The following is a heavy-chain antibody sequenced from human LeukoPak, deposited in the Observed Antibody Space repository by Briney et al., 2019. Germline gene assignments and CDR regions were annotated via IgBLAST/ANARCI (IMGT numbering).Heavy chain of an antibody. CDR2: INHSGST. V-gene: IGHV4-34*01. Sequence: KPSETLSLTCAVYGGSFSGYYWSWIRQPPGKGLEWIGEINHSGSTNYNPSLKSRVTISVDTSKNQFSLKLSSVTAADTAVYYCARDPRNYYGMDVWGQGTTVTVSS. CDR3: ARDPRNYYGMDV. J-gene: IGHJ6*02. CDR1: GGSFSGYY.